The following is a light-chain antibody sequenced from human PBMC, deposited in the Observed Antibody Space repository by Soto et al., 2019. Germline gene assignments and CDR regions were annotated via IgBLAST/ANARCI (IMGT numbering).Light chain of an antibody. Sequence: QYALTQPASVSGSPGQSITISCTGTSSDVGGYNSVSWYQQHPDKAPKLMIYDVTNRPSGVSNRFSGSKSGNTASLTISGLQAEDEADYYCSSYTSSVTLYVFGTGTKLTVL. CDR3: SSYTSSVTLYV. CDR2: DVT. J-gene: IGLJ1*01. CDR1: SSDVGGYNS. V-gene: IGLV2-14*03.